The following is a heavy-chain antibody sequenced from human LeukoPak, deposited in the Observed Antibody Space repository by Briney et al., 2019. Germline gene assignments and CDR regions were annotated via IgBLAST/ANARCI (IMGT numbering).Heavy chain of an antibody. CDR2: MNPNSGNT. Sequence: ASVKVSCKASGYTFTSYDINWVRQATGQGLEWMGWMNPNSGNTGYAQKFQGRVTMTRDTSTSTVYMELSSLRSEDTAVYYCARAGRIAATGKPYYYYYYMDVWGKGTTVTISS. V-gene: IGHV1-8*02. D-gene: IGHD6-13*01. J-gene: IGHJ6*03. CDR1: GYTFTSYD. CDR3: ARAGRIAATGKPYYYYYYMDV.